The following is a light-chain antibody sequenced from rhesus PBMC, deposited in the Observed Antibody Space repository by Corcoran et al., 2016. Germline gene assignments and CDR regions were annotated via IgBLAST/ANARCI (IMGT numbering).Light chain of an antibody. J-gene: IGKJ2*01. CDR3: YQHSSGYS. V-gene: IGKV3-10*01. Sequence: QVILTQSPATLSLSPGERATLSCRASQSVSSYLAWYQQKPGQAPRPLIYGASSRATGIPHRFSGSGSGTDFPLTISSLGPADVGVYHCYQHSSGYSFGQGTKVEIK. CDR2: GAS. CDR1: QSVSSY.